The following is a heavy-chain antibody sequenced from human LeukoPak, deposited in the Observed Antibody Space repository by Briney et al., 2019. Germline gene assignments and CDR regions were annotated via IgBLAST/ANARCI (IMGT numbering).Heavy chain of an antibody. CDR1: GFTFSSYW. J-gene: IGHJ4*02. CDR2: IKDDGSEK. CDR3: ARGDGSPAH. Sequence: PGGSLRLSCAASGFTFSSYWMSWVRQAPGKGLEGVANIKDDGSEKYYVDSVKGRFTISRDNTKNSLYLQMNSLGAEDTAVYYCARGDGSPAHWGQGTLVTVSS. D-gene: IGHD1-26*01. V-gene: IGHV3-7*01.